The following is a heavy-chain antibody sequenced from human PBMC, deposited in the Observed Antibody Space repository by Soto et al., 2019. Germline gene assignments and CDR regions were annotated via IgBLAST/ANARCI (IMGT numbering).Heavy chain of an antibody. CDR1: GGSISSSTFY. CDR2: VDYTGDS. V-gene: IGHV4-39*01. CDR3: PRHVLSGTISRGNWFDP. Sequence: XETLWLTFSVSGGSISSSTFYGGGIRQSPGRGLEWIASVDYTGDSYYNPSLRSRVTVSVDTSKNQFSLKVSSVTAADSAIYYCPRHVLSGTISRGNWFDPCGQGTRVTVSS. J-gene: IGHJ5*02. D-gene: IGHD1-1*01.